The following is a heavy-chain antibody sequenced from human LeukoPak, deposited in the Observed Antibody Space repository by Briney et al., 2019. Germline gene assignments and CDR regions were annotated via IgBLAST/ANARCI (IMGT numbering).Heavy chain of an antibody. CDR2: VAYDGGSE. CDR3: ATLSDAIAAAGTRNY. CDR1: AFIFSNYG. D-gene: IGHD6-13*01. V-gene: IGHV3-30*03. J-gene: IGHJ4*02. Sequence: GRSLRLSCEASAFIFSNYGMHWVRQAPGKGLEWVAVVAYDGGSEYYADSVKGRFTISRDNSKNTLYLQMNSLRGEDTAVYYCATLSDAIAAAGTRNYWGQGTLVTVSS.